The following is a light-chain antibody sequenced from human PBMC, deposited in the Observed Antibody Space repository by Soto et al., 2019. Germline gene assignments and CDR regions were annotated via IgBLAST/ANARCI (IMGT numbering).Light chain of an antibody. CDR3: QQYNSYWT. V-gene: IGKV1-5*03. Sequence: DIQMTQSPSTLSASVGDRVTITCRASQSISSWLAWYQQKPGKAPKLLIYKASSLESWVPSRFSGSGSGTEFTLTISSLQPDDFATYYYQQYNSYWTFGQGTKV. CDR1: QSISSW. J-gene: IGKJ1*01. CDR2: KAS.